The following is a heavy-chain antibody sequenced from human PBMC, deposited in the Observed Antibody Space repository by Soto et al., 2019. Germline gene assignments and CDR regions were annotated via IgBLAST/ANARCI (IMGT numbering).Heavy chain of an antibody. CDR1: VYNCTSYG. CDR3: ASAPGYCSSTSCSVRWFDP. V-gene: IGHV1-18*01. D-gene: IGHD2-2*01. J-gene: IGHJ5*02. Sequence: ASGRVSYRASVYNCTSYGIRWVRQAPGQGLEWMGWISADNGNTNYAQKLQGRVTITRDTSTSTAYMELSSLRSEDTAVYYCASAPGYCSSTSCSVRWFDPWGQGNLVTVSS. CDR2: ISADNGNT.